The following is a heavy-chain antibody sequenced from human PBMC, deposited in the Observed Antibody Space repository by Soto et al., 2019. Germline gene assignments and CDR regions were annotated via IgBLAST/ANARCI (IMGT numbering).Heavy chain of an antibody. V-gene: IGHV3-33*01. CDR3: ARDYCSTSSCYDY. D-gene: IGHD2-2*01. CDR2: IWYDGSKR. Sequence: ESGGGVVQPGGSLRLSCAASGFIFTDFGVHWVRQAPGKGLEWVALIWYDGSKRYYADSVKGRFTISRDTSKNVVYLQMNSLRAEDTALYYCARDYCSTSSCYDYWGQGSLVIVSS. J-gene: IGHJ4*02. CDR1: GFIFTDFG.